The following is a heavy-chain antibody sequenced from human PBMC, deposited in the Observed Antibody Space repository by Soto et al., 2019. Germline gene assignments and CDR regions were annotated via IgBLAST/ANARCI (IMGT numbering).Heavy chain of an antibody. CDR2: ISSSSSYI. CDR3: ARSGLVYLDY. V-gene: IGHV3-21*01. J-gene: IGHJ4*02. CDR1: GFTFSSYS. Sequence: PGGSLRLSCAASGFTFSSYSMNWVRQSPGKGLEWVSSISSSSSYIYYADSVKGRFTISRDNAKNSLYLQMNSLRAEDTAVYYCARSGLVYLDYWGQGTLVTVSS. D-gene: IGHD2-8*01.